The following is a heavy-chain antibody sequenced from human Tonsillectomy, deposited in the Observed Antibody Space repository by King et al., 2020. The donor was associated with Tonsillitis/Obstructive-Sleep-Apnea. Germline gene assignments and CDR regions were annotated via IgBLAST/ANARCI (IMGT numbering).Heavy chain of an antibody. J-gene: IGHJ4*02. CDR1: GYSFPNYW. V-gene: IGHV5-51*01. Sequence: QLVQSGAEVKKPGESLKISCKGSGYSFPNYWIGWGRLMPGKGLEWMGLIYCGDSNTRYSPSFEGQVTISADKSTDTAYLQWSSLKASDSAIYYCAQHLMAGTDYFDYWGQGTLVTVSS. D-gene: IGHD1-14*01. CDR3: AQHLMAGTDYFDY. CDR2: IYCGDSNT.